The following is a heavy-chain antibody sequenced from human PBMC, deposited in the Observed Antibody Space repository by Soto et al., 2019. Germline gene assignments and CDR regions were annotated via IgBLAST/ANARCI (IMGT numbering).Heavy chain of an antibody. V-gene: IGHV1-46*01. CDR1: GYTFTSYY. CDR3: ARDGGGDDFWSGYPGDYYYYGMDV. Sequence: ASVKVSCKASGYTFTSYYMHWVRQAPGQGLEWMGIINPSGGSTSYAQKFQGRVTMTRDTSTSTVYMELSSLRSEDTAVYYCARDGGGDDFWSGYPGDYYYYGMDVWGQGTTVTVSS. J-gene: IGHJ6*01. D-gene: IGHD3-3*01. CDR2: INPSGGST.